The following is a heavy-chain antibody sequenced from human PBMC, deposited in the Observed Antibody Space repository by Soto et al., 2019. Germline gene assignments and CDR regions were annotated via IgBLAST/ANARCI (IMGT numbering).Heavy chain of an antibody. Sequence: QVQLVQSGAEVKKPGSSVKVSCTASEGTFNSYTISWVRQAPGQGLEWMGRVVPILGMADFARKFQGRVMITADKSTKTAYMMLSSLRSDDTAVYYCATNYGSGSTHFDFWGQGTLVTVSS. V-gene: IGHV1-69*02. CDR2: VVPILGMA. CDR3: ATNYGSGSTHFDF. J-gene: IGHJ4*02. CDR1: EGTFNSYT. D-gene: IGHD3-10*01.